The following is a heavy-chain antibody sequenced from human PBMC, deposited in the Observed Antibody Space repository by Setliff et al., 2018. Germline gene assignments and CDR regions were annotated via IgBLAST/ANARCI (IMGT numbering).Heavy chain of an antibody. J-gene: IGHJ4*02. Sequence: PSETLSLTCAVYGGSFSGYYWSWIRQPPGKRLEWIGEIIHSGSTNYNPSLKSRVTISMDTSKNQFSLKVPSVTAADTAVYYCARSFSRSGKFLLDYWGQGALVTGLL. V-gene: IGHV4-34*12. CDR2: IIHSGST. D-gene: IGHD1-26*01. CDR3: ARSFSRSGKFLLDY. CDR1: GGSFSGYY.